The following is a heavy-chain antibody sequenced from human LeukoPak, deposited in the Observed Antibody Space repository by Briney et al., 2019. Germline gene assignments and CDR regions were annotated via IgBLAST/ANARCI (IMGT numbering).Heavy chain of an antibody. D-gene: IGHD5-24*01. CDR3: ARGPPLDGDFDY. Sequence: SVKVSCKASGYTFTSYYMHWVRQAPGQGLEWMGIINPSGGSTSYAQKFQGRVAMTRNTSISTAYMELSSLRSEDTAVYYCARGPPLDGDFDYWGQGTLVTVSS. CDR2: INPSGGST. J-gene: IGHJ4*02. CDR1: GYTFTSYY. V-gene: IGHV1-46*01.